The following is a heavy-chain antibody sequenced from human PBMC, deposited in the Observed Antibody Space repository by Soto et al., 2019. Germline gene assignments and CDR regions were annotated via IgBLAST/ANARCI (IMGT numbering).Heavy chain of an antibody. CDR3: ARQTYYDFWSGLTNWFDP. CDR2: IYYSGST. V-gene: IGHV4-59*08. J-gene: IGHJ5*02. CDR1: GFSISGYY. D-gene: IGHD3-3*01. Sequence: SETLSLTCSFSGFSISGYYWSWIRQPPGKGLEWIGYIYYSGSTNYNPSLKSRVTISVDTSKNQFSLKLSSVTAADTAVYYCARQTYYDFWSGLTNWFDPWGQGTLVTVSS.